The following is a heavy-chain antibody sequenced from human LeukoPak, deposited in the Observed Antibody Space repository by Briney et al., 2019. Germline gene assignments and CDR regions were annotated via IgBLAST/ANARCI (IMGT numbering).Heavy chain of an antibody. CDR3: ARYGSGSYYKDPFDY. CDR2: TNRDSTTI. D-gene: IGHD3-10*01. Sequence: GGSLRLSCVASGFAFNDYAMNWVRQAPGKGLEWVSHTNRDSTTIYYAESVKGRFTISRDNAKNSLYLQVSSLRAEDTAVYYCARYGSGSYYKDPFDYWGQGTLVTVSS. CDR1: GFAFNDYA. J-gene: IGHJ4*02. V-gene: IGHV3-48*01.